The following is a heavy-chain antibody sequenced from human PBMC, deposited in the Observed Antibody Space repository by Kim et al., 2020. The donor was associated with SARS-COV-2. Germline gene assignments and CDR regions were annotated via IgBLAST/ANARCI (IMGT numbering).Heavy chain of an antibody. CDR3: AREGYCSSTSCYTGDFQH. CDR1: GYTFTSYA. CDR2: INTNTGNP. J-gene: IGHJ1*01. Sequence: ASVKVSCKASGYTFTSYAMNWVRQAPGQGLEWMGRINTNTGNPTYAQGFTGRFVFSLDTSVSTAYLQISSLKAEDTAVYYCAREGYCSSTSCYTGDFQHWGQGTLVTVSS. V-gene: IGHV7-4-1*02. D-gene: IGHD2-2*02.